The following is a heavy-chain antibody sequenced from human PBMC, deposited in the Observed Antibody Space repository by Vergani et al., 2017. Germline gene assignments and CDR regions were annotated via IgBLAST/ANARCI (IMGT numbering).Heavy chain of an antibody. D-gene: IGHD3-3*01. CDR2: INHSGST. V-gene: IGHV4-34*01. CDR1: GGSFSGYY. Sequence: QVQLQQWGAGLLKPSETLSLTRAVYGGSFSGYYWSWIRQPPGKGLEWIGEINHSGSTNYNPSLKSRVTISVDTSKNQFSLKLSSVTAADTAVYYCASSRAYYDFWSGYFRYWGQGTLVTVSS. J-gene: IGHJ4*02. CDR3: ASSRAYYDFWSGYFRY.